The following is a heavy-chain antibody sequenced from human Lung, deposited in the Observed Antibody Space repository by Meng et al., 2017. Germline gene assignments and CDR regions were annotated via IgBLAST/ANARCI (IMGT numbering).Heavy chain of an antibody. Sequence: QLLLHGSGAGTVKPSGTLSRTCAVAACSISSDNWWRWVRQPAGKGLEWIVEIYHGRSNNYNSSLKSRITIAVDKPKNQFSLTLSSVTAADTALYDCTKNDFYCLGYWGQGTLVTVSS. V-gene: IGHV4-4*02. J-gene: IGHJ4*02. CDR2: IYHGRSN. CDR1: ACSISSDNW. D-gene: IGHD2-21*01. CDR3: TKNDFYCLGY.